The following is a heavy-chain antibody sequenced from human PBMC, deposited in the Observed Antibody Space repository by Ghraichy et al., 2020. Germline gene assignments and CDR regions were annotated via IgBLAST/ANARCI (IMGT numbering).Heavy chain of an antibody. D-gene: IGHD4-11*01. J-gene: IGHJ4*02. Sequence: SETLSLTCGVSGYSISSGYYWGWIRQPPGKGLEWIGSMYHGWSTYYNPSIKSRDTISADTHKNQSALKLSSVTAAHTAVYYCARVKDDDSNHVVWYWGQGTLVAVSS. V-gene: IGHV4-38-2*01. CDR3: ARVKDDDSNHVVWY. CDR2: MYHGWST. CDR1: GYSISSGYY.